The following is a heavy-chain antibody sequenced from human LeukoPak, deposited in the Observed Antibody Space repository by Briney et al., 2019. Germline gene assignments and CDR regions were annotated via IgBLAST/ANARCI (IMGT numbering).Heavy chain of an antibody. V-gene: IGHV1-69-2*01. D-gene: IGHD3-22*01. CDR1: GYTFTDYY. J-gene: IGHJ4*02. CDR2: VDPEDGET. Sequence: ASVKISCKASGYTFTDYYMHWVQQAPGKGLEWMGRVDPEDGETIYAEKFQGRVTITADTSTDTAYMELSSLRSEDTAVYYCATAQGLSSGYSFDYWGQGTLVTVSS. CDR3: ATAQGLSSGYSFDY.